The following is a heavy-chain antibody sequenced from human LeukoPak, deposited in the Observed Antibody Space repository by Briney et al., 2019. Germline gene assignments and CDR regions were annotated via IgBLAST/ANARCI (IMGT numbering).Heavy chain of an antibody. D-gene: IGHD3-9*01. V-gene: IGHV1-69*13. CDR3: ARGAPYYDILTGSKGDPYYFDY. J-gene: IGHJ4*02. CDR2: TIPIFGTA. CDR1: GGTFSSYA. Sequence: SVKVSCKASGGTFSSYAISWVRQAPGQGLEWMGGTIPIFGTANYAQKFQGRVTITADESTSTAYMELSSLRSEDTAVYYCARGAPYYDILTGSKGDPYYFDYWGQGTLVTVSS.